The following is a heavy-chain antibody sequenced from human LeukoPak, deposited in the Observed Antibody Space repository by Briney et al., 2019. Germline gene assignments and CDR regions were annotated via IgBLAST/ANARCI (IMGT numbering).Heavy chain of an antibody. CDR1: GGSISSGSYY. V-gene: IGHV4-61*02. Sequence: SQTLSLTCTVSGGSISSGSYYWSWIRQPAGKGLEWIGRIYTSGSTNYNPSLKSRVTISVDTSKNQFSLKLSSVTAADTAAYYCARSGIAVAGTPPSYYYYYGMDVWGQGTTVTVSS. D-gene: IGHD6-19*01. CDR2: IYTSGST. J-gene: IGHJ6*02. CDR3: ARSGIAVAGTPPSYYYYYGMDV.